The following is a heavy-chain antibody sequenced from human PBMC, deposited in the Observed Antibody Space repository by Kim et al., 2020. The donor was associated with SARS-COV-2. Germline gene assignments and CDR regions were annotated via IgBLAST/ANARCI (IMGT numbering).Heavy chain of an antibody. V-gene: IGHV4-59*08. J-gene: IGHJ4*02. CDR2: IYYSGST. CDR1: GGSISSYY. D-gene: IGHD1-1*01. Sequence: SETLSLTCTVSGGSISSYYWSWIRQPPGKGLEWIGYIYYSGSTNYNPSLKSRVTISVDTSKNQFSLKLSSVTAADTAVYYCARLRGLQLERPGFDYWGQGTLVTVSS. CDR3: ARLRGLQLERPGFDY.